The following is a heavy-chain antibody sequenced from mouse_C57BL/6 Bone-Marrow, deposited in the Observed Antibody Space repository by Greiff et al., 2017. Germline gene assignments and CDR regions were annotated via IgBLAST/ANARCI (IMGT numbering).Heavy chain of an antibody. CDR3: ASRYDGSKWTWFAY. CDR2: INPRSGNT. J-gene: IGHJ3*01. D-gene: IGHD2-3*01. V-gene: IGHV1-81*01. CDR1: GYTFTSYG. Sequence: VQLQQSGAELARPGASVKLSCKASGYTFTSYGISWVKQRTGQGLEWIGEINPRSGNTYYNEKFKGKATMTADKSSSTAYMELRSLTSEDSAVYFAASRYDGSKWTWFAYWGQGTLVTVSA.